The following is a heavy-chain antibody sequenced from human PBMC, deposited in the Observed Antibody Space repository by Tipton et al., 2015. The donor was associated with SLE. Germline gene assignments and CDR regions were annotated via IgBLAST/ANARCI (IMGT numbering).Heavy chain of an antibody. CDR1: GYTFRDYG. Sequence: QSGPEVKKPGASVKVSCTASGYTFRDYGMHWVRQAPGQGLEWMGWINTNTGDPTYAQGFTGRFVFSLDTSVSTAYLQITGLKHEDTAVYLCASQFSGSYYFRYFDYWGQGTLVTVSS. J-gene: IGHJ4*02. CDR2: INTNTGDP. CDR3: ASQFSGSYYFRYFDY. D-gene: IGHD1-26*01. V-gene: IGHV7-4-1*02.